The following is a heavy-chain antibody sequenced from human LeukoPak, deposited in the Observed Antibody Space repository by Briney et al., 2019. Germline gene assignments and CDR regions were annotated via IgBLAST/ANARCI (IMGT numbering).Heavy chain of an antibody. Sequence: GGSLRLSCAASGFTFSNACMSWVRQAPGKGLEWVCRIKSKTDGGTTDYAARVKGRFTISRDDSKFTLYLQKNRLKTEDTAVYYRTTRLTYYYDSSGKISDAFDIWGQGTMVTVSS. CDR2: IKSKTDGGTT. CDR3: TTRLTYYYDSSGKISDAFDI. D-gene: IGHD3-22*01. CDR1: GFTFSNAC. J-gene: IGHJ3*02. V-gene: IGHV3-15*01.